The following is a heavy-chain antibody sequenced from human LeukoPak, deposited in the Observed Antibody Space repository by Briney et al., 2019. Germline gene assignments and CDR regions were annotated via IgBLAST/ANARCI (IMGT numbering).Heavy chain of an antibody. CDR1: GYTFTSYY. V-gene: IGHV1-46*01. D-gene: IGHD3-10*01. Sequence: ASVKVSFKASGYTFTSYYMHWVRQAPGQGLEWMGIINPSGGSTSYAQKFQGRVTMTRDMSTSTVYMELSSLRSEDTAVYYCASVGFGANWFDPWGQGTLVTVSS. CDR2: INPSGGST. CDR3: ASVGFGANWFDP. J-gene: IGHJ5*02.